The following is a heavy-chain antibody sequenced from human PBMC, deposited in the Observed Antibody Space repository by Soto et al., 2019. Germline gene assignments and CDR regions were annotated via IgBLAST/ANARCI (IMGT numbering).Heavy chain of an antibody. CDR3: ARGGWRRYFDY. D-gene: IGHD3-16*01. J-gene: IGHJ4*02. Sequence: EVQLVVSGGGLVQPGGSLRLSCAASGFTFSSFERNWVRQAPGKGLEWVSYISNSGSTIYYADSVKGRFTISRDNAKNSLSLQMNSLRAEDTAVYYCARGGWRRYFDYWGPGTLVTVSS. CDR2: ISNSGSTI. V-gene: IGHV3-48*03. CDR1: GFTFSSFE.